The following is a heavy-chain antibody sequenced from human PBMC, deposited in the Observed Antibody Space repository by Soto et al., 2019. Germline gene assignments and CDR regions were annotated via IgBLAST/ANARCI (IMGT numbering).Heavy chain of an antibody. CDR1: GFTFSSYA. V-gene: IGHV3-23*01. D-gene: IGHD2-15*01. J-gene: IGHJ4*01. CDR3: AKRRGAGGHFDY. Sequence: DVQLLESGGGLVQPEGSLRLSCAASGFTFSSYAMGWVRQGPGKGLEWVAVVSIGGSTHYADSVRGRFTILRDNSKNTLSLQMNSLTAEDTAVYFCAKRRGAGGHFDYWGHGALVTVSS. CDR2: VSIGGST.